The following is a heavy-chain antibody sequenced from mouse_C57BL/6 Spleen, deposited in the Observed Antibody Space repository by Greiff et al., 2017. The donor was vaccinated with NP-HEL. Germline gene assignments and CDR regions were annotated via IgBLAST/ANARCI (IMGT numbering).Heavy chain of an antibody. D-gene: IGHD3-2*02. CDR1: GYAFSSYW. V-gene: IGHV1-80*01. CDR2: IYPGDGDT. CDR3: ARGGTTAQATDY. J-gene: IGHJ2*01. Sequence: VKLQESGAELVKPGASVKISCKASGYAFSSYWMNWVKQRPGKGLEWIGQIYPGDGDTNYNGKFKGKATLTADKSSSTAYMQLSSLTSEDSAVYFCARGGTTAQATDYWGQGTTLTVSS.